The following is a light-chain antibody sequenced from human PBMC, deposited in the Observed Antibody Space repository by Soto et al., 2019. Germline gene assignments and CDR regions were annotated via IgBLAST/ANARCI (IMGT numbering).Light chain of an antibody. CDR2: DVT. CDR1: SNDVGDYNY. V-gene: IGLV2-14*03. Sequence: QSVLTQPASVSGSPGQSITISCTGTSNDVGDYNYVSWYQQHPGKAPKLVIYDVTYRPSGVSNRFSGSKSGSTASLTISGLQAEDEADYYCSAYPSSRTVLIGGGTKVTVL. CDR3: SAYPSSRTVL. J-gene: IGLJ2*01.